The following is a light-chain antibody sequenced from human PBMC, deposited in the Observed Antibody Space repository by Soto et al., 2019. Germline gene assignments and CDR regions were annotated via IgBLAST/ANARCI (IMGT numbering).Light chain of an antibody. Sequence: QSVLTQPASVSGSPGQSITISCTGTSSDVGGYNYVSWYQQYPGKAPKLMIYDVDTRPSGVSNRFSGSKSGNTASLTISGLQADDEADYYCSSYTHRNTLVLGSGTKVTVL. CDR2: DVD. CDR3: SSYTHRNTLV. V-gene: IGLV2-14*01. CDR1: SSDVGGYNY. J-gene: IGLJ1*01.